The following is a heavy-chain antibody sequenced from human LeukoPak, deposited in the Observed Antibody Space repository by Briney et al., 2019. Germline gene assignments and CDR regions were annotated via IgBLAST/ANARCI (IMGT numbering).Heavy chain of an antibody. CDR2: INHSGST. CDR3: ARVFSGGSGGYFDY. V-gene: IGHV4-34*01. CDR1: GGSFSGYY. Sequence: SETLSLTCAVYGGSFSGYYWSWIRQPPGKGLKWIGEINHSGSTNYNPSLKSRVTISVDTSKNQFSLKLSSVTAADTAVYYCARVFSGGSGGYFDYWGQGTLVTVSS. J-gene: IGHJ4*02. D-gene: IGHD3-10*01.